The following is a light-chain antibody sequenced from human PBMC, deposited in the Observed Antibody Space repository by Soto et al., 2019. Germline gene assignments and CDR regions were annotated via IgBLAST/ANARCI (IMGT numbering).Light chain of an antibody. Sequence: QSALTQPPSASGSPGQSVTISCTGTSSDVGGYNYVSWYQQHPGKAPKLMIYEVTKRPSGVPDRFSGSKSGNTASLTVSGLQAEDEADYYCSSYADNKNVVFGGGTKLTVL. CDR2: EVT. CDR3: SSYADNKNVV. V-gene: IGLV2-8*01. J-gene: IGLJ2*01. CDR1: SSDVGGYNY.